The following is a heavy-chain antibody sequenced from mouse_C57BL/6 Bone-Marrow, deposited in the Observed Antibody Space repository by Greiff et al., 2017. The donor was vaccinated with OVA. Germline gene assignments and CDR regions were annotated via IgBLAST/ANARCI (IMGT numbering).Heavy chain of an antibody. CDR2: IDPSDSYT. CDR3: ARSWFDY. Sequence: QVQLQQPGAELVKPGASVKLSCKASGYTFTSYWMQWVKQRPGQGLEWIGEIDPSDSYTNYNQKFKGKATLTVDTSSSTAYMQLSRLTSEDSAVYYCARSWFDYWGQGTTLTVSS. V-gene: IGHV1-50*01. CDR1: GYTFTSYW. J-gene: IGHJ2*01.